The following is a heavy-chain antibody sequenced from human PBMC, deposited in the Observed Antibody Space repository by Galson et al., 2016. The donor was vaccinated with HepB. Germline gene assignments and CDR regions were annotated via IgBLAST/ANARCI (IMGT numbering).Heavy chain of an antibody. CDR3: ARVRETTFSYFFSAMDV. CDR2: ISAVGRVK. D-gene: IGHD2/OR15-2a*01. V-gene: IGHV3-30*15. J-gene: IGHJ6*02. Sequence: SLRLSCAASGLSFKNYAMPWVRQAPGQGLEWVSVISAVGRVKHYADSVTVRFSVSRDNSNNTLFLQMSSLRLEDTGFYYCARVRETTFSYFFSAMDVWGPGTMVTVSS. CDR1: GLSFKNYA.